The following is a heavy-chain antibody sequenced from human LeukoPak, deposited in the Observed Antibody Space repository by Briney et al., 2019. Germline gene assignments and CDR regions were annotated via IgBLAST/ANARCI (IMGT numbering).Heavy chain of an antibody. V-gene: IGHV4-39*07. CDR2: INHRGST. CDR1: GGSISSGGDY. J-gene: IGHJ6*03. D-gene: IGHD6-13*01. CDR3: ARGYSSSWIYYYYYYMDV. Sequence: SETLSLTCTVSGGSISSGGDYWSWIRQPPGKGLEWIGEINHRGSTNYNPSLKSRVTISVDTSKNQFSLKLSSVTAADTAVYYCARGYSSSWIYYYYYYMDVWGKGTTVTVSS.